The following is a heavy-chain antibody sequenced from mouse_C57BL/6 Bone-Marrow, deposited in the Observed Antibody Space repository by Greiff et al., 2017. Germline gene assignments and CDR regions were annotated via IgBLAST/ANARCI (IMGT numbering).Heavy chain of an antibody. Sequence: EVQLVESGGDLVKPGGSLKLSCAASGFTFSSYGMSWVRQTPDKRLEWVATISSGGSYTYYPDSVKGRFTISRGNAKNTLYLQMSSLKSEDTAMYYCARHSGYYDVWGTGTTVTVSS. D-gene: IGHD1-3*01. CDR1: GFTFSSYG. V-gene: IGHV5-6*01. CDR3: ARHSGYYDV. CDR2: ISSGGSYT. J-gene: IGHJ1*03.